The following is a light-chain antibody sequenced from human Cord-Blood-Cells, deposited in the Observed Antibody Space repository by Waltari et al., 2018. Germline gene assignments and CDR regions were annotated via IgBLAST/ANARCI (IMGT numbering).Light chain of an antibody. CDR1: QSISSW. Sequence: MTQSPSTLSASVGDRVTITCRASQSISSWLAWYQQKPGKAPKLLIYKASSLESGVPSRFSGSGSGTEFTLTISSLQPDYFATYYCQQYNSYPYTFGQGTKLEIK. CDR3: QQYNSYPYT. CDR2: KAS. J-gene: IGKJ2*01. V-gene: IGKV1-5*03.